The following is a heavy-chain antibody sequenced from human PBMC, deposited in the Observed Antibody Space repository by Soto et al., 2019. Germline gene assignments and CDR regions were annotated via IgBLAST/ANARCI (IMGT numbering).Heavy chain of an antibody. CDR2: IYYSGST. CDR3: ARHWIGGGRGYSYGLNWFDP. V-gene: IGHV4-39*01. Sequence: QLQLQESGPGLVKPSETLSLTCTVSGGSISSSSYYWGWIRQPPGKGLEWIGSIYYSGSTYYNPSLKSRVTISVDTSKNQFSLKLSSVTAADTAVYYCARHWIGGGRGYSYGLNWFDPWGQGTLVTVSS. CDR1: GGSISSSSYY. D-gene: IGHD5-18*01. J-gene: IGHJ5*02.